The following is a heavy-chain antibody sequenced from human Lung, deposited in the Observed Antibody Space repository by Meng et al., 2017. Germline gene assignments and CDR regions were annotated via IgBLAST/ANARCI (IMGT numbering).Heavy chain of an antibody. CDR3: ARGPTARAHYFDY. D-gene: IGHD2-21*02. CDR2: ISHNGNT. J-gene: IGHJ4*02. V-gene: IGHV4-34*01. Sequence: QGPLQPGGEGQMQPAAALAPSCVFCGESFSDYFWCWSRQPPGRGVGWGWEISHNGNTNYNPTFESRATMTVDTSQNNLSLKLRCVTAADSAVYYCARGPTARAHYFDYWGQGTLVTVSS. CDR1: GESFSDYF.